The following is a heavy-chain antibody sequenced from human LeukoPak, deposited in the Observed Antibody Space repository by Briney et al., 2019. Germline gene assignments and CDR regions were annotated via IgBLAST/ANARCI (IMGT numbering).Heavy chain of an antibody. CDR2: INSDGSWT. J-gene: IGHJ4*02. V-gene: IGHV3-74*01. CDR1: GNYW. Sequence: GGSLRLSCAASGNYWMHWVRHAPGKGLVWVSHINSDGSWTSYADSVKGRFTISKDNAKNTVYLQMNSLRAEDTAVYYCVSFYETYWGRGTLVTVSS. CDR3: VSFYETY. D-gene: IGHD2/OR15-2a*01.